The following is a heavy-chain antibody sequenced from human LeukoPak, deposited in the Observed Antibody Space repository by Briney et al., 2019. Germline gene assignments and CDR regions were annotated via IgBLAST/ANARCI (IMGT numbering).Heavy chain of an antibody. J-gene: IGHJ6*03. D-gene: IGHD1-26*01. V-gene: IGHV3-21*01. Sequence: GGSLRLSCTASGFTFGDYAMSWVRQTPGKGLEWISSITTSSSYTFYADSVKGRFTISRDNARNSLYLQMNSLTAEDTAVYYCARDPYSGAYGDTYYYFMDVWGKGTTVTISS. CDR3: ARDPYSGAYGDTYYYFMDV. CDR2: ITTSSSYT. CDR1: GFTFGDYA.